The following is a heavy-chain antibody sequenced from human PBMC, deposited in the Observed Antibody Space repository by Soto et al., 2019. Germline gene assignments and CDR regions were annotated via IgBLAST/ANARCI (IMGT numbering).Heavy chain of an antibody. CDR1: GFTFSNYW. CDR2: IDSNGRST. Sequence: EVQLVESGGGSVQPGGSLRLSRAASGFTFSNYWMHWVRQVPGKGPVWVSRIDSNGRSTNYADSVKGRFTISRDNAKNTLYLQMNSLRVEDTAVYYCTRDLGRIVDADLDWFDPWGQGTLVTVSS. D-gene: IGHD3-22*01. CDR3: TRDLGRIVDADLDWFDP. J-gene: IGHJ5*02. V-gene: IGHV3-74*01.